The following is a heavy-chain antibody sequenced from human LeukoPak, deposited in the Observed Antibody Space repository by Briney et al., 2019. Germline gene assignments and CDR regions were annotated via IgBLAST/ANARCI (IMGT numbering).Heavy chain of an antibody. CDR3: ARGSSSTWFKTWDF. Sequence: PSETLSLTCTVSGGSISTYYWNWIRQPPGKGLEWIGYIYYSGTTNYNPSLKSRVTISVDTSKNQFSLKLTSVTAADTAVYYCARGSSSTWFKTWDFWGQGTLVTVSS. J-gene: IGHJ4*02. V-gene: IGHV4-59*08. D-gene: IGHD6-13*01. CDR1: GGSISTYY. CDR2: IYYSGTT.